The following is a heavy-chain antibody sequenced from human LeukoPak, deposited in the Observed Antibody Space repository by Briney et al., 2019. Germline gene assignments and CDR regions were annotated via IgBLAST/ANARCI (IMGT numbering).Heavy chain of an antibody. Sequence: GGSLRLSCAASGFAFSTYEMNWVRQAPGKGLEWVSYISSSGNTIYYADSVKGRFTISRDNAKNSLYLQMTSLRAEDTAVYYCARVGYYPGMDVWGQGTTVTVSS. CDR3: ARVGYYPGMDV. J-gene: IGHJ6*02. V-gene: IGHV3-48*03. CDR1: GFAFSTYE. CDR2: ISSSGNTI.